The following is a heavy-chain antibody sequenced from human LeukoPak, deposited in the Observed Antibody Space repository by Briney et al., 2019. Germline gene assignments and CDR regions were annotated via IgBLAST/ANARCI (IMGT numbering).Heavy chain of an antibody. CDR2: FDPEDGET. V-gene: IGHV1-24*01. CDR3: ATASPYSSSWYFDY. J-gene: IGHJ4*02. CDR1: GFTFSSYE. D-gene: IGHD6-13*01. Sequence: GGSLRLSCAASGFTFSSYEMNWVRQAPGKGLEWMGGFDPEDGETIYAQKFQGRVTMTEDTSTDTAYVELSSLRSEDTAVYYCATASPYSSSWYFDYWGQGTLVTVSS.